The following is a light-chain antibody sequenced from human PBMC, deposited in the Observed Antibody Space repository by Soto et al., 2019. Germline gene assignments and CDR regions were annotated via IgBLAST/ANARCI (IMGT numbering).Light chain of an antibody. CDR1: HSVGNNY. J-gene: IGKJ4*01. CDR3: QQCAASPLT. Sequence: ENVLTQSPGTLSASPGDRVTLSCSASHSVGNNYLAWFQQKPGQAPRLLIDEASRRATGIPDRFSGSGSGTDFTLTISGLEPEDFAVYYCQQCAASPLTFGGGTKVEIK. CDR2: EAS. V-gene: IGKV3-20*01.